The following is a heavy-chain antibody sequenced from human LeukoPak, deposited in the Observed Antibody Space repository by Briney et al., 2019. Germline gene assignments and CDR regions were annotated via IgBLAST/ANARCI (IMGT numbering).Heavy chain of an antibody. CDR1: GFTFSSYS. V-gene: IGHV3-48*01. CDR3: ARDGDTSGYSD. J-gene: IGHJ4*02. Sequence: GGSLRLSCAASGFTFSSYSMNWVRQAPGKGLEWVSYISSSSSTIYYADSVKGRFTISRDNSKNTLYLQMNSLRAEDTAVYYCARDGDTSGYSDWGQGTLVTVSS. CDR2: ISSSSSTI. D-gene: IGHD3-22*01.